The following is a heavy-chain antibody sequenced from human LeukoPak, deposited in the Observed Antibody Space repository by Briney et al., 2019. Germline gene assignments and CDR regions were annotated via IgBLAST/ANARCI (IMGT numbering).Heavy chain of an antibody. J-gene: IGHJ4*02. CDR2: IIPIFGTA. Sequence: SVKVSCKASGYTFTSYYMHWVRQAPGQGLEWMGGIIPIFGTANYAQKLQGRVTITADESTSTAYMELSSLRSEDTAVYYCARNHLMYYYDSSGLGDWGQGTLVTVSS. CDR1: GYTFTSYY. CDR3: ARNHLMYYYDSSGLGD. D-gene: IGHD3-22*01. V-gene: IGHV1-69*13.